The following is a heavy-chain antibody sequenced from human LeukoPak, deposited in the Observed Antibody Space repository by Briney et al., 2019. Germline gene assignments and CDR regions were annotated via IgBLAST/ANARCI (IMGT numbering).Heavy chain of an antibody. CDR1: GYSFTNYW. Sequence: GESLKISCKGSGYSFTNYWIGWVRQLPGKGLEWMGIIYPGDSDTSYDPSFQGQVTISADKSITTAYLQWSSLKASDTALYYCARRPKYKSGCHFDYWGQGTLVTVSS. J-gene: IGHJ4*02. CDR3: ARRPKYKSGCHFDY. CDR2: IYPGDSDT. D-gene: IGHD3-22*01. V-gene: IGHV5-51*01.